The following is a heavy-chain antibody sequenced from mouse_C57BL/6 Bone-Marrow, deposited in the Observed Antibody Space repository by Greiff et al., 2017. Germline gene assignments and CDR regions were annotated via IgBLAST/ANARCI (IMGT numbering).Heavy chain of an antibody. CDR3: ATTGFDY. CDR2: IDPSDSYT. CDR1: GYTFTSYW. V-gene: IGHV1-69*01. D-gene: IGHD4-1*02. J-gene: IGHJ2*01. Sequence: VQLVESGAELVMPGASVKLSCKASGYTFTSYWMHWVKQRPGQGLEWIGEIDPSDSYTNYNQKFKGKSTLTVDKSSSTAYMQLSSLTSEDSAVYYCATTGFDYWGQGTTLTVSS.